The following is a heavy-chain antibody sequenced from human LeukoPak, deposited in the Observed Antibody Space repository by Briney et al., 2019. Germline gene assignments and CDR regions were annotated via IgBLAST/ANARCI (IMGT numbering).Heavy chain of an antibody. Sequence: SVKVSCKASGGTFSSYAISWVRQAPGQGLEWMGRIIPILGIANYAQKFQGRVTITADKSTSTAYMELSSLRSEDTAVYYRARAEYYDILTGPRHYYYCGMDVWGQGTTVTVSS. D-gene: IGHD3-9*01. CDR2: IIPILGIA. CDR3: ARAEYYDILTGPRHYYYCGMDV. V-gene: IGHV1-69*04. J-gene: IGHJ6*02. CDR1: GGTFSSYA.